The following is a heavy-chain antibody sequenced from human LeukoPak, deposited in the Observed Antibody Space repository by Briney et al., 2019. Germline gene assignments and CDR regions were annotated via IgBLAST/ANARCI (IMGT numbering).Heavy chain of an antibody. CDR2: IYSSVT. CDR3: ARRAGAYSHPYDY. CDR1: GFTFDDYA. J-gene: IGHJ4*02. V-gene: IGHV3-23*05. Sequence: PGRSLRLSCAASGFTFDDYAMHWVRQAPGKGLEWVSFIYSSVTHYSDSVKGRFTISRDNSRNTLFLQMNSLRAEDTAVYYCARRAGAYSHPYDYWGQGTLVTVSS. D-gene: IGHD4/OR15-4a*01.